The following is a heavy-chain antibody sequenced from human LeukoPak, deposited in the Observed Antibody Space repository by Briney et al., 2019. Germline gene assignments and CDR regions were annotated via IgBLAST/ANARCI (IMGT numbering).Heavy chain of an antibody. V-gene: IGHV3-33*08. D-gene: IGHD6-13*01. J-gene: IGHJ4*02. CDR2: IWYDGSNK. Sequence: GGSLRLSCVASGLPIADFAMHWVRQAPGKGLEWVAVIWYDGSNKYYADSVKGRFTISRDNSENTLYLQMNSLRAEDTALYYCASDGIAVGRGIGYFDYWGQGTLVTVSS. CDR1: GLPIADFA. CDR3: ASDGIAVGRGIGYFDY.